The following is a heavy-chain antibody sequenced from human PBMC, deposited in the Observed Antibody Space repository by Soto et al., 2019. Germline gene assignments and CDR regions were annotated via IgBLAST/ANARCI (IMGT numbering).Heavy chain of an antibody. Sequence: QVQLQESGPGLVKPSQTLSLTCTVSGGSISSGDYYWSWIRQPPGKGLEWIGNIYYSGNTYSNPSLKSRLTISVDTSKNQFSLKLNSVTAADTAVYYCARVSNYCSTTSCPTDYGLDVWGQGTTVTVSS. V-gene: IGHV4-30-4*01. CDR3: ARVSNYCSTTSCPTDYGLDV. J-gene: IGHJ6*02. CDR1: GGSISSGDYY. CDR2: IYYSGNT. D-gene: IGHD2-2*01.